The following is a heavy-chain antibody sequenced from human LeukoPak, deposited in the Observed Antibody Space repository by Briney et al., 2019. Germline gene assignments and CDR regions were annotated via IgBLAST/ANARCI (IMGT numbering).Heavy chain of an antibody. V-gene: IGHV3-23*01. D-gene: IGHD3-10*01. CDR2: ISGSGGST. Sequence: GGTLRLSCAAAGFTFSHYGMSWVRQAPGKGLEWVSAISGSGGSTYYADSVKGRFTISRDNSKNTLYLQMNSLRAGDTAVYYCAKAILAYGSGSYLDYWGQGTLVTVSS. J-gene: IGHJ4*02. CDR1: GFTFSHYG. CDR3: AKAILAYGSGSYLDY.